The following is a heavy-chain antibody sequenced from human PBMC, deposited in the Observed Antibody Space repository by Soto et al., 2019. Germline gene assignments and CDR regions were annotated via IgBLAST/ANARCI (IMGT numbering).Heavy chain of an antibody. Sequence: GGSLRLSCAASGFTFSYYGMHWVRQAPGKGLEWVAVISSDGSGKYHADSAKGRFTISRDNSKNTLYLQMNSLGAEDTAVYYCAKPATPSPPNDHYYYYMDVWGKGTTVTVSS. J-gene: IGHJ6*03. D-gene: IGHD1-1*01. V-gene: IGHV3-30*18. CDR3: AKPATPSPPNDHYYYYMDV. CDR2: ISSDGSGK. CDR1: GFTFSYYG.